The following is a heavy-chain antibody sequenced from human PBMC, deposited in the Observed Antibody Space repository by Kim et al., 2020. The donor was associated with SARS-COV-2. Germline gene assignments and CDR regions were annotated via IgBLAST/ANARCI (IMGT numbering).Heavy chain of an antibody. Sequence: SETLSLTCTVSGGSISSYYWSWIRQPPGKGLEWIGYIYYSGSTNYNPSLKSRVTISVDTSKNQFSLKLSSVTAADTAVYYCARDCPMVRGESWFDPWGQGTLVTVSS. CDR2: IYYSGST. J-gene: IGHJ5*02. CDR3: ARDCPMVRGESWFDP. V-gene: IGHV4-59*01. CDR1: GGSISSYY. D-gene: IGHD3-10*01.